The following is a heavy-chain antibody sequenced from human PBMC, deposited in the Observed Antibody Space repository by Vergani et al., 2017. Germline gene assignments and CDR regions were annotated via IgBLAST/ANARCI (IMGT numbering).Heavy chain of an antibody. CDR2: VRNKEDGGTP. J-gene: IGHJ4*01. V-gene: IGHV3-49*04. CDR3: TTGFPGSSWSTY. Sequence: EAYLVQSGGGLEQPGRSLRLSCRASGFTFTDYGISWVRQAPGKGLEWVGFVRNKEDGGTPEHAASVKGRFTISRDDSKAIAYLQMNSLKTEDTAVYYCTTGFPGSSWSTYWGQGTLVTVSS. CDR1: GFTFTDYG. D-gene: IGHD6-13*01.